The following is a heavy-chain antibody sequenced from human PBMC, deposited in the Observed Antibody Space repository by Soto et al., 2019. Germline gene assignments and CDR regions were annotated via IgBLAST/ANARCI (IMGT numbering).Heavy chain of an antibody. CDR1: GYTFTSYY. CDR2: INPSGGST. CDR3: ARDEVDYYGSGSYSPWFDP. J-gene: IGHJ5*02. V-gene: IGHV1-46*01. D-gene: IGHD3-10*01. Sequence: ASVKVSCKASGYTFTSYYMHWVRQAPGQGLEWMGIINPSGGSTSYAQKFQGRVTMTRDTSTSTVYMELSSLRSEDTAVYYCARDEVDYYGSGSYSPWFDPWGQRTLVTVSS.